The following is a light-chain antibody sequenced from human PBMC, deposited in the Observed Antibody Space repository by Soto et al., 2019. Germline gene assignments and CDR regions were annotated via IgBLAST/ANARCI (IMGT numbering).Light chain of an antibody. CDR3: AAWDDSLNALV. Sequence: QSVLTQPPSASGTPGQRVTICCSGSSSNVGSNPVDWYQQIPGTAPKVLIYSVNQRPAGVPDRFSGSKSGTSASLAINGLQSEDGSNYYCAAWDDSLNALVFGGGTKLTVL. V-gene: IGLV1-44*01. CDR2: SVN. J-gene: IGLJ2*01. CDR1: SSNVGSNP.